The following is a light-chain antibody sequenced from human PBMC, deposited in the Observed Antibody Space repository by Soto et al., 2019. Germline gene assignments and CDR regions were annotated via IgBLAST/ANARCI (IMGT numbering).Light chain of an antibody. V-gene: IGLV2-14*01. Sequence: QSVLAQPASVSGSPGQSITISCTGTSSDIGGYNYVSWYQQDSGKAPKLIIYAVTDRPSGVSSRLSGSKSGNTAFLTISGLQAEDEADYYCTSYTRSSTYVFGTGTKVTLL. CDR1: SSDIGGYNY. CDR2: AVT. CDR3: TSYTRSSTYV. J-gene: IGLJ1*01.